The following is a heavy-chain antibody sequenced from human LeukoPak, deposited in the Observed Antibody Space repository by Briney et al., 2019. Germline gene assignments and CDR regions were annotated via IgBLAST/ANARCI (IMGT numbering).Heavy chain of an antibody. J-gene: IGHJ3*02. Sequence: ASVKVSCKASGYTFTGYYMHWVRQAPGQGLEWMGWINPNSGGTNYAQKFQGRVTMTRDTSISTAYMELSRLRSDDTAVYYCARLRPILYAVDIWGQGTMVTVSS. CDR3: ARLRPILYAVDI. D-gene: IGHD2-21*01. V-gene: IGHV1-2*02. CDR1: GYTFTGYY. CDR2: INPNSGGT.